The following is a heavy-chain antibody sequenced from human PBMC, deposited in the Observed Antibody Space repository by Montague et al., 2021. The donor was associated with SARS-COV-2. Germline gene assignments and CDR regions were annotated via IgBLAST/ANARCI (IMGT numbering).Heavy chain of an antibody. D-gene: IGHD6-19*01. J-gene: IGHJ4*02. Sequence: LRLSCAASGFIFSSYDMHWVRQATGKGLEWVSAIGTAGDTYYPGSVKGRFTISRENAKNSLYLQMNSLRAGDTAVYYCATGYSSGWSHQYYFDYWGQGTLVTVSS. V-gene: IGHV3-13*04. CDR2: IGTAGDT. CDR3: ATGYSSGWSHQYYFDY. CDR1: GFIFSSYD.